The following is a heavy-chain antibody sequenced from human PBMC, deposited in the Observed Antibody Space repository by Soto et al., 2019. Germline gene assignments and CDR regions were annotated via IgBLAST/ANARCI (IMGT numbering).Heavy chain of an antibody. CDR1: GVSISNGKYY. J-gene: IGHJ5*02. Sequence: ALALTCTVSGVSISNGKYYCSWMRQLPGKGLEWIGNIYYIGTTSDNPALKSRVTLPIDTSKKQFSLKLGSVVAADTALYSCAKHAPTPPWFAPWGQGTLLTVSS. CDR3: AKHAPTPPWFAP. CDR2: IYYIGTT. D-gene: IGHD2-15*01. V-gene: IGHV4-31*03.